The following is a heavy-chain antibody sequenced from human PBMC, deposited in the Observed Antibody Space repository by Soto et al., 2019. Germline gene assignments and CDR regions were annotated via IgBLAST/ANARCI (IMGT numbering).Heavy chain of an antibody. D-gene: IGHD6-19*01. J-gene: IGHJ4*02. CDR1: GFNFGVFG. V-gene: IGHV3-30*03. CDR3: ALTRRSSLLEVAGPGFEY. CDR2: LSYEGSEE. Sequence: PGGSLRPSCAASGFNFGVFGMHWVRQAPGKGLEWLSVLSYEGSEEYYADSVRGRFTISRDNSKNTLFLQMDSLRVDDTGVYYCALTRRSSLLEVAGPGFEYWGQGTLVTVSS.